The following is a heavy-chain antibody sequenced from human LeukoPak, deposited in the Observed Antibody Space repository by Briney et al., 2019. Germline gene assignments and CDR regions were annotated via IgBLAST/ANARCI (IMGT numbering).Heavy chain of an antibody. J-gene: IGHJ5*02. CDR2: IYPGDSDT. Sequence: GESLKISCKGSGYSFTSYWIGWVRQMPGKGLEWMGIIYPGDSDTRYSPSFQGQVTISADKSISTAYLQWSSLKASDTATYYCAREFRSIMVRGVRGYNWFDPWDQGTLVTVSS. D-gene: IGHD3-10*01. CDR1: GYSFTSYW. CDR3: AREFRSIMVRGVRGYNWFDP. V-gene: IGHV5-51*01.